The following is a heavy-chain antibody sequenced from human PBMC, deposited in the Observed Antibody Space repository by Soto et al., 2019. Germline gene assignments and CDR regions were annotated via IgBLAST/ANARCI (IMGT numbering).Heavy chain of an antibody. Sequence: ASVKVSCKASGYAFSSYYIHWVRQAPGQGLEWMGIIDPSGGSTSFPQKFQGRVTMTRDTSTSTVYMELSSLRSEDTAVYYCARSFLANDAFDIWGQGTMVTVS. J-gene: IGHJ3*02. CDR2: IDPSGGST. CDR1: GYAFSSYY. D-gene: IGHD3-3*01. V-gene: IGHV1-46*03. CDR3: ARSFLANDAFDI.